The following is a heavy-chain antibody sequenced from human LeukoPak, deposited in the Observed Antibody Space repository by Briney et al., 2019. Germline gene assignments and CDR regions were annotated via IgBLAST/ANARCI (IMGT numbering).Heavy chain of an antibody. CDR1: GVSITGDSSYW. D-gene: IGHD3-16*01. CDR3: ARGSHYVWGT. J-gene: IGHJ5*02. V-gene: IGHV4-4*02. CDR2: IHHTGTT. Sequence: SETLSLTCVVSGVSITGDSSYWWSWVRQPPGQGLEWIGEIHHTGTTNYIPSLKSRVTMSVDKSKNQISLNLNSVTAADTAVYYCARGSHYVWGTWGQGTLVTVSS.